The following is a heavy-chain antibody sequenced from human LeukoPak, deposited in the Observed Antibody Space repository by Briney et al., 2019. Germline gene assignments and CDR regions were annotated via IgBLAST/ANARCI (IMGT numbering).Heavy chain of an antibody. V-gene: IGHV3-7*01. CDR2: IKQDGSEK. Sequence: PGGSLRLSCAASGFTFSSYGMHWVRQAPGKGLEWVANIKQDGSEKYYVDSVKGRFTISRDNAKNSLYLQMNSLRAEDTAVYYCARARMSYSYDSSGTQDYFDYWGQGTLVTVSS. CDR3: ARARMSYSYDSSGTQDYFDY. D-gene: IGHD3-22*01. J-gene: IGHJ4*02. CDR1: GFTFSSYG.